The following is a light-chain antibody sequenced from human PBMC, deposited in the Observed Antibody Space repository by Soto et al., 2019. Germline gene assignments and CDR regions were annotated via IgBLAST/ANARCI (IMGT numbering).Light chain of an antibody. CDR1: QTVGVR. CDR2: EAS. CDR3: HQRQRWPRT. V-gene: IGKV3-11*01. J-gene: IGKJ1*01. Sequence: VLPQSPAAPSSSPGDTPNLSGRASQTVGVRLAWYQHKPGQAPRLIIYEASNRAAGIPARFSGSGSGTDFTLTITSLEPEDFAFYYCHQRQRWPRTFGQGTKVDI.